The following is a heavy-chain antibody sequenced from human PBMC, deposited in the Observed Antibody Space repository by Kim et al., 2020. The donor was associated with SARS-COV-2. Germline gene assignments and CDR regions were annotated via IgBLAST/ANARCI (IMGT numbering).Heavy chain of an antibody. CDR3: AKDFRAVVGAFDI. J-gene: IGHJ3*02. Sequence: GGSLRLSCAASGFTFSSYGMHWVRQAPGKGLEWVAVIWYDGSNKYYADSVKGRFTISRDNSKNTLYLQMNSLRAEDTAVYYCAKDFRAVVGAFDIWGQGTMVTVSS. CDR2: IWYDGSNK. CDR1: GFTFSSYG. D-gene: IGHD2-15*01. V-gene: IGHV3-33*06.